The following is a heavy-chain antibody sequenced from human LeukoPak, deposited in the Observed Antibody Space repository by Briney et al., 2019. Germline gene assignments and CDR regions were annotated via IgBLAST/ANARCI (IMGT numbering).Heavy chain of an antibody. J-gene: IGHJ4*02. CDR2: MYQEGTEK. Sequence: GGSLRLSCAASGFTFSTYWMRWVRQIPGKRLEGVANMYQEGTEKYYVDSVKGRFTISRDNAENSLYLQMNFLRAEDTAVYYCARGPGRPAAPYYFDCWGQGTLVTVSS. D-gene: IGHD2-2*01. CDR1: GFTFSTYW. CDR3: ARGPGRPAAPYYFDC. V-gene: IGHV3-7*01.